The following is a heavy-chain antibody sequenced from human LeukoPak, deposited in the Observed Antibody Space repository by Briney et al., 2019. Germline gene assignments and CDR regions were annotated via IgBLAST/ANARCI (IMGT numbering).Heavy chain of an antibody. J-gene: IGHJ4*02. CDR3: AKMRGYSYGPDYYFDY. Sequence: GGSLRLSCAASGFTFSTYAMSWVRQAPGKGLEWVSAISGSDGSTYYADSVKDRFTISRDNSKNTLYLQMNNLRAEDTAVYYCAKMRGYSYGPDYYFDYWGQRTLVTVSS. V-gene: IGHV3-23*01. CDR1: GFTFSTYA. D-gene: IGHD5-18*01. CDR2: ISGSDGST.